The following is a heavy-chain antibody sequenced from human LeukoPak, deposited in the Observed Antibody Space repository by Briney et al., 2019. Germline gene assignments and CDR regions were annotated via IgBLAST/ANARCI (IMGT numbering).Heavy chain of an antibody. CDR3: AKDQLGRWTDHDAFDI. J-gene: IGHJ3*02. CDR1: RFTFSRYG. V-gene: IGHV3-23*01. CDR2: ISGSGGSA. D-gene: IGHD3/OR15-3a*01. Sequence: GGSLRLSCAASRFTFSRYGMSWVRQAPGRGLEWVSTISGSGGSAFYGDSVKGRFSISRDNSKNTLYLQMNSLRAEDTAVYYCAKDQLGRWTDHDAFDIWGQGTMVTVSS.